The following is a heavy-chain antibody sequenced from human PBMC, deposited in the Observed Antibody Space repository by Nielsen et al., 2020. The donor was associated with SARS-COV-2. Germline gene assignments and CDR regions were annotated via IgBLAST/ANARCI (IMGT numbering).Heavy chain of an antibody. CDR3: AKGTGGSYYYGMDV. D-gene: IGHD1-26*01. CDR2: VSYDGSHK. V-gene: IGHV3-30-3*01. J-gene: IGHJ6*02. Sequence: GESLKISCLASGFAFSRYSMHWVRQTPGMGLEWVAAVSYDGSHKYYSDSVRGRFTISRDNSKNTLYLQMNSLRAEDTAVYYCAKGTGGSYYYGMDVWGQGTTVTVSS. CDR1: GFAFSRYS.